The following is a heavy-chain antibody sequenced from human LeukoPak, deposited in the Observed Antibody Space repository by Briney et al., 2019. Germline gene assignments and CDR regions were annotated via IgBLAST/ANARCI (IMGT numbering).Heavy chain of an antibody. J-gene: IGHJ4*02. D-gene: IGHD6-13*01. Sequence: GGSLRLSCAASGLTFSSYAMSWVRQAPGEGLEWVSAISGSGGSTFYADSVKGRFTISRDNSKNTLYLQMSSLRAEDTAVYYCAKDGSSSWIDYWGQGTLVTVSS. CDR3: AKDGSSSWIDY. CDR1: GLTFSSYA. CDR2: ISGSGGST. V-gene: IGHV3-23*01.